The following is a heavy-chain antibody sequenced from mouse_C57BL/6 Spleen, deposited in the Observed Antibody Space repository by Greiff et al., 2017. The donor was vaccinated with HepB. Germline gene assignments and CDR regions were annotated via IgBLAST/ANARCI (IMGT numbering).Heavy chain of an antibody. D-gene: IGHD2-3*01. V-gene: IGHV1-50*01. J-gene: IGHJ2*01. CDR3: ERVCDGSLYYFDY. CDR2: IDPSDSNT. CDR1: GYTFTSYW. Sequence: QVQLQQPGAELVKPGASVKLSCKASGYTFTSYWMQWVKQRPGQGLEWIGEIDPSDSNTNYNQKFKGKATLTVDKSSSTAYMQLSSLTSEDAAVYYCERVCDGSLYYFDYWGQGTTLTVSS.